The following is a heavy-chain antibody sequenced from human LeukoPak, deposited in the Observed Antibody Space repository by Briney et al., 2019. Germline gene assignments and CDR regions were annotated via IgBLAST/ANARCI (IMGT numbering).Heavy chain of an antibody. CDR2: ISGSGGST. Sequence: GGSLRLSCAASGFTFSSYGMSWVRQAPGKGLEWVSAISGSGGSTYYADSVKGRFTIPRDNSKNTLYLQMNSLRAADTAVYYCARRYNSGSLDYGGQGTLVNVSS. J-gene: IGHJ4*02. D-gene: IGHD3-10*01. CDR1: GFTFSSYG. V-gene: IGHV3-23*01. CDR3: ARRYNSGSLDY.